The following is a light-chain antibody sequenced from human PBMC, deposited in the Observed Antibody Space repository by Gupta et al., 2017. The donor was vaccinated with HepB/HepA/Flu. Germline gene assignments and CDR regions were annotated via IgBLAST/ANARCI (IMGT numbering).Light chain of an antibody. V-gene: IGKV4-1*01. Sequence: DIVMTQSPDSLAVSLGERATINCKSSQSVLYKSNNNNYLAWYQQKPGQPPKLLIYLASTRESGVPYRFSGSGSGTDFTLTTTSLQAKDVAVYYCQQYYTTWTFGQGTKVEIK. CDR3: QQYYTTWT. CDR1: QSVLYKSNNNNY. CDR2: LAS. J-gene: IGKJ1*01.